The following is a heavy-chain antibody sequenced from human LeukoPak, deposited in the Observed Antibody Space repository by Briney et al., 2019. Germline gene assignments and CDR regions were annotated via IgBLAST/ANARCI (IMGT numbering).Heavy chain of an antibody. CDR2: INPNSGGT. CDR3: ARVFVDYYGSGSYTTGY. V-gene: IGHV1-2*02. J-gene: IGHJ4*02. CDR1: GYTFTGYY. Sequence: ASVKVSCKASGYTFTGYYMHWVRQAPGQGLEWMGWINPNSGGTNYAQKFQGRVTMTRDTSISTAYMELSRLRSDDTAVYYCARVFVDYYGSGSYTTGYWGQGTLITVSS. D-gene: IGHD3-10*01.